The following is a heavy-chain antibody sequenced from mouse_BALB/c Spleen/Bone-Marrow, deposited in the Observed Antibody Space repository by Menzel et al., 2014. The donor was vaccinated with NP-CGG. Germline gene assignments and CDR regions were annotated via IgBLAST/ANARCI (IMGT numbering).Heavy chain of an antibody. D-gene: IGHD4-1*01. CDR3: ARSPNWDPYYAVDS. V-gene: IGHV1-81*01. CDR1: GYTFTDYV. CDR2: IYPGSGST. Sequence: QVQLQQSGPELVKPGASVKMSRKASGYTFTDYVISWVKQRTGQGLEWIGEIYPGSGSTYSNEKFKGKATLTGDKSSNTAYMQLSSLTSEDSAVYFCARSPNWDPYYAVDSWGQGTSVTVSS. J-gene: IGHJ4*01.